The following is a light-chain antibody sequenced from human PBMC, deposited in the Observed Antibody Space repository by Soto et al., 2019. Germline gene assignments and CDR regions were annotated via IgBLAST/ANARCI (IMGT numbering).Light chain of an antibody. CDR2: WAS. J-gene: IGKJ1*01. CDR3: QQYYSTPPT. CDR1: QSVLYSSNNKHY. Sequence: DIVMTQSPDSLAVSLGERATINCKSSQSVLYSSNNKHYLAWYQQKPGQPPKLLIYWASTRESGVPDRCSGSGSGTDFTLTISSLQAEDVAVYYCQQYYSTPPTFGQGTKVEIK. V-gene: IGKV4-1*01.